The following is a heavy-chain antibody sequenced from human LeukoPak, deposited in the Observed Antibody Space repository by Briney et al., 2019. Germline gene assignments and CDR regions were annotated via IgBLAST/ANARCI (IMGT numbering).Heavy chain of an antibody. V-gene: IGHV3-21*01. CDR2: ISSSSSYI. CDR3: ARGPGRDGYKQGGP. D-gene: IGHD5-24*01. CDR1: GFTFSSYS. J-gene: IGHJ5*02. Sequence: PGGSLRLSCAASGFTFSSYSMNWVRPAPGKGLEWVSSISSSSSYIYYADSVKGRFTISRDNAMNSLYLQMNSLRAEDTAVYYCARGPGRDGYKQGGPWGHGTLVTVSS.